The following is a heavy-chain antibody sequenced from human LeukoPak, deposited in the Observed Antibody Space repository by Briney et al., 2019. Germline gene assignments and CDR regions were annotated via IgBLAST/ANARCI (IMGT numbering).Heavy chain of an antibody. D-gene: IGHD3-9*01. CDR1: GFTFSNYG. V-gene: IGHV3-21*04. CDR3: AREGRVVLRYFDWLASRYYYYMDV. CDR2: ISTSSSYI. J-gene: IGHJ6*03. Sequence: PGGSLRLSCAASGFTFSNYGMDWVRQAPGKGLEWVSSISTSSSYIFYADSVKGRFTISRDNAKNSLYLQMNSLRAEDTALYYCAREGRVVLRYFDWLASRYYYYMDVWGKGTTVTVSS.